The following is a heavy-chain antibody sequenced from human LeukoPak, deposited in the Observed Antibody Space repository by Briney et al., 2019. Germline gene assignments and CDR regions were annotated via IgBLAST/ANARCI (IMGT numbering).Heavy chain of an antibody. J-gene: IGHJ4*02. Sequence: PGGSLRLSCAASGFTFSTSAMSWVRQAPGKGLEWVSSINTRGGSTYYADSVKGRFTIPRDNSKNTLYLQMNSLRAEDTAVYYCAKSGPVSSTSWYYFDYWGQGTLVTVSS. CDR1: GFTFSTSA. V-gene: IGHV3-23*01. D-gene: IGHD2-2*01. CDR3: AKSGPVSSTSWYYFDY. CDR2: INTRGGST.